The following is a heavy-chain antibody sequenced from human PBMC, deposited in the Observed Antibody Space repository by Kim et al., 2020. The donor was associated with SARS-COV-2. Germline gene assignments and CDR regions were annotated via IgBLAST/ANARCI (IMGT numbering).Heavy chain of an antibody. CDR3: ARARGLRFPFDL. D-gene: IGHD3-3*01. Sequence: PSPKTRVTISGDTSKNQFSLNLNYVTAADTAVYFCARARGLRFPFDLWGQGTLVTVSS. V-gene: IGHV4-30-2*04. J-gene: IGHJ4*02.